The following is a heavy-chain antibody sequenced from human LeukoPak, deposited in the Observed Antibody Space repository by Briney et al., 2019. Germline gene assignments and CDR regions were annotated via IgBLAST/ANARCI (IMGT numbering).Heavy chain of an antibody. CDR1: GGSISSYY. D-gene: IGHD3-10*01. J-gene: IGHJ4*02. V-gene: IGHV4-59*12. CDR2: IYYSGST. Sequence: ASETLSLTCTVSGGSISSYYWSWIRQPPGKGLEWIGYIYYSGSTYYNPSLKSRVTISVDTSKNQFSLHLTSVTAAATAVYYCAREPTMVRGASYFDYWGQGTLVTVSS. CDR3: AREPTMVRGASYFDY.